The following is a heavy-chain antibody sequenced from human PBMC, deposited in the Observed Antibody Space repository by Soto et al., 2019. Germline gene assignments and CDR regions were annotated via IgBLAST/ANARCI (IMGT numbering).Heavy chain of an antibody. CDR2: IYHSGST. J-gene: IGHJ4*02. CDR3: ARDGRYYDSSGYSGFDY. V-gene: IGHV4-4*02. D-gene: IGHD3-22*01. Sequence: NPSETLSLTCAVSGGSISSSNWWSWVRQPPGKGLEWIGEIYHSGSTNYNPSLKSRVTISVDKSKNQFSLKLSSVTAADTAVYYCARDGRYYDSSGYSGFDYWGQGTLVTVSS. CDR1: GGSISSSNW.